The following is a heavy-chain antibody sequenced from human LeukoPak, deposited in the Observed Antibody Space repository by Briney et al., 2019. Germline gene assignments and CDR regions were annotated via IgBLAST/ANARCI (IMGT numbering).Heavy chain of an antibody. D-gene: IGHD3-10*01. CDR2: IKQDGSEK. V-gene: IGHV3-7*01. J-gene: IGHJ4*02. CDR1: GFTFSSYW. Sequence: PGGSLRLSCAASGFTFSSYWMSWVRQAPGKGLEWVANIKQDGSEKYYVDSVKGRFTISRGNAKNSLYLQMNSLRAEDTAVYYCARGYYGSGIILTVFDYWGQGTLVTVSS. CDR3: ARGYYGSGIILTVFDY.